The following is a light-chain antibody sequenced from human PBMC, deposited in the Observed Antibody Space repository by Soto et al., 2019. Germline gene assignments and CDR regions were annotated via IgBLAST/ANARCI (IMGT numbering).Light chain of an antibody. J-gene: IGKJ3*01. CDR3: QQYGSSLFT. CDR2: GAS. V-gene: IGKV3-20*01. Sequence: EMVLTQSPGTLSLSPGERATLSCRASQTVSSNYLAWYQQKPGQAPRLLIYGASSRATGIPDRFSGSGSGTDFTRTISRLEPEDFAVYYCQQYGSSLFTFGPGTKVDIK. CDR1: QTVSSNY.